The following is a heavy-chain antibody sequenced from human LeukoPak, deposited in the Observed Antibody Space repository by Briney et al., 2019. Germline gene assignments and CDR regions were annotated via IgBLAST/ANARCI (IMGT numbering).Heavy chain of an antibody. J-gene: IGHJ4*02. V-gene: IGHV1-2*02. CDR2: MNPNSSFT. D-gene: IGHD2-2*01. Sequence: ASVKVSCKASGYRFTSYDMHWVRQAPGQGLEWMGWMNPNSSFTNYAQKFQGRVTMTRHTSISTAYMELSRLRSDDTAGYYCARLADCSSSSCRSFDYWGEGTLVTVSS. CDR3: ARLADCSSSSCRSFDY. CDR1: GYRFTSYD.